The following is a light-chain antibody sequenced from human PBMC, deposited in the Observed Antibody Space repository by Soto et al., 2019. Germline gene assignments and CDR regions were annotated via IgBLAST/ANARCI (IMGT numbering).Light chain of an antibody. Sequence: EIVLTQSPATLSLSPGERATLSCRASQSVSKYLAWYQQKPGQAPRLLIHDASNRATGIPARFSGSGSGTDFTLTISSLGPEDFGVYYCQRRSNWPQITFGGGTKVEIK. CDR1: QSVSKY. CDR3: QRRSNWPQIT. V-gene: IGKV3-11*01. CDR2: DAS. J-gene: IGKJ4*01.